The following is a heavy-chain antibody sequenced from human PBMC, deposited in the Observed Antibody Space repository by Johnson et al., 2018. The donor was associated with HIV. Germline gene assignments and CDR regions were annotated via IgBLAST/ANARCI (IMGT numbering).Heavy chain of an antibody. CDR1: GFTFSSYA. CDR2: ISYDGSNK. Sequence: QVKLVESGGGVVQPGRSLRISCAASGFTFSSYAMNWVRQAPGKGLEWVAVISYDGSNKYYADSVKGRFTISRDNSKNPLYLQMNSLRAEDTAVYYCARPMGAVDECDAFDIWGQGTMVTVSS. J-gene: IGHJ3*02. V-gene: IGHV3-30-3*01. CDR3: ARPMGAVDECDAFDI. D-gene: IGHD1-26*01.